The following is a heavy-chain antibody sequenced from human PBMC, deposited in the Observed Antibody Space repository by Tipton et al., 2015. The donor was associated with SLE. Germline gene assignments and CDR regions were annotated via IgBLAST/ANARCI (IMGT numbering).Heavy chain of an antibody. Sequence: TLSLTCTVSGGSISSYYWSWIRQPPGKGLEWIGSIYYSGSTHYNPSLKSRVTISVDTSKNQFSLKLSSVTAADTAVYYCARHAPGQNFDYWGQGTLVTVSS. J-gene: IGHJ4*02. D-gene: IGHD3-10*01. V-gene: IGHV4-59*05. CDR2: IYYSGST. CDR1: GGSISSYY. CDR3: ARHAPGQNFDY.